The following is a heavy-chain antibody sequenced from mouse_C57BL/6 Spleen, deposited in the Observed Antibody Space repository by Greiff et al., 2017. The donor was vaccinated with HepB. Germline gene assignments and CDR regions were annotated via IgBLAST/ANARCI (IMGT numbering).Heavy chain of an antibody. CDR1: GYTFTSYG. D-gene: IGHD1-1*01. CDR2: IYPRSGNT. J-gene: IGHJ3*01. CDR3: ASEELGHDYGSRRGFAY. V-gene: IGHV1-81*01. Sequence: VMLVESGAELARPGASVKLSCKASGYTFTSYGISWVKQRTGQGLEWIGEIYPRSGNTYYNEKFKGKATLTADKSSSTAYMELRSMTSEDSAVYFCASEELGHDYGSRRGFAYWGQGTLVTVSA.